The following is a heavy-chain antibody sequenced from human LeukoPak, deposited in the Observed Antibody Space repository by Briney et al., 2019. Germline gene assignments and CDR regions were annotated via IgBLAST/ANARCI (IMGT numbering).Heavy chain of an antibody. Sequence: PSETLSLTCTVSGGSFSTSDYYWGWIRQSPVKGLEWIGDVFYTGKTNYNPSLRGRATISIDTSKNQLSLKLTYVTAADTAVYYCARVFDSWGQGTLVTVSS. V-gene: IGHV4-39*07. J-gene: IGHJ4*02. CDR2: VFYTGKT. CDR1: GGSFSTSDYY. CDR3: ARVFDS.